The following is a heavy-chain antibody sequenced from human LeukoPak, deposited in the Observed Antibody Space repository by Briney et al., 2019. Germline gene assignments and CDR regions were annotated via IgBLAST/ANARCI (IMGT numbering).Heavy chain of an antibody. CDR2: IYWDDDK. J-gene: IGHJ4*02. D-gene: IGHD3-10*01. V-gene: IGHV2-5*02. Sequence: ESGPTLVKPTQTLTLTCTFSGSAFSTSGVGVGWIRQPPGKALEWLALIYWDDDKRYSPSLASRLTLTKDTSRNQVVLKMPNMDPVDTATYYCAGGSGRTFDYWGQGTLVTVSS. CDR1: GSAFSTSGVG. CDR3: AGGSGRTFDY.